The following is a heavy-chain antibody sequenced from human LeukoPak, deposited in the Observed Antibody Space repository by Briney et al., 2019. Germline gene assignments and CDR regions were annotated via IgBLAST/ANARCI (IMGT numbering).Heavy chain of an antibody. D-gene: IGHD3-22*01. V-gene: IGHV4-59*08. Sequence: SETLSLTCTVSGGSITGYYWSWIRQPPGKGLEWIGYIYYSGSTNYNPSLTSRVTISVDTSKNQFSLKLSSVTAADTAVYYCARHYYDSSSYYLHFDYWGQGTLVTVSS. CDR2: IYYSGST. J-gene: IGHJ4*02. CDR3: ARHYYDSSSYYLHFDY. CDR1: GGSITGYY.